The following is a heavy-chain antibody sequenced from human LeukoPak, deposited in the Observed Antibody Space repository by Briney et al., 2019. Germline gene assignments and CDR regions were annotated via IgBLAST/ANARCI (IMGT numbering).Heavy chain of an antibody. J-gene: IGHJ3*02. D-gene: IGHD6-19*01. CDR3: NWLGKSDVLDI. CDR2: ISRSGSSVITT. Sequence: RGSLRLSCAAPGFTFSDYYVTWIRQAPEKGLERVSYISRSGSSVITTHYADSVKGRFTISRDNAKNPLYLQMNSRRAEDTALYYCNWLGKSDVLDIWGEGTMVSVSS. V-gene: IGHV3-11*04. CDR1: GFTFSDYY.